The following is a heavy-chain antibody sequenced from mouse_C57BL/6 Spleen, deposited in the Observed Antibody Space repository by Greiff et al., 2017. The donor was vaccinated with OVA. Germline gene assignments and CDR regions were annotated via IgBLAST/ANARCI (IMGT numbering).Heavy chain of an antibody. CDR2: IYPGSGNT. Sequence: QVQLQQSGAELVRPGASVKLSCKASGYTFTDYYINWVKQRPGQGLEWIARIYPGSGNTYYNEKFKGKATLTAEKSSSTAYMQLSSLTSEDSAVYFCARGGAAQAYYAMDYWGQGTSVTVSA. V-gene: IGHV1-76*01. J-gene: IGHJ4*01. CDR1: GYTFTDYY. CDR3: ARGGAAQAYYAMDY. D-gene: IGHD3-2*02.